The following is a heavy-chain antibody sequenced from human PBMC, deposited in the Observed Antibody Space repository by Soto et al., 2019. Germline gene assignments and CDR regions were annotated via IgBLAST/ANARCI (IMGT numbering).Heavy chain of an antibody. V-gene: IGHV1-3*01. J-gene: IGHJ4*02. Sequence: ASVKVSCKASGYTFTSYAMHWVRQAPGQRLEWMGWINAGNGNTKYSQKFQGRVTITRDTSTSTAYMELSSLRSEDTAVYYCAREGPSAAAGTYWGQGTLVTVSS. CDR3: AREGPSAAAGTY. CDR1: GYTFTSYA. D-gene: IGHD6-13*01. CDR2: INAGNGNT.